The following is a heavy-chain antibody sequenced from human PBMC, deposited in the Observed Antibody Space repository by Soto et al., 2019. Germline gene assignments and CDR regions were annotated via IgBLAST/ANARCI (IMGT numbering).Heavy chain of an antibody. CDR2: IYPGDSDT. V-gene: IGHV5-51*01. D-gene: IGHD3-22*01. J-gene: IGHJ4*02. Sequence: PGESLKISCKGSGYSFTTYWIAWVRQMPGKGLEWMGIIYPGDSDTRYSPSFQGQVTISADGSISTAYLQWSSLKASDTAVYYCARVGIVVVIEGGHFDYWGQGTLVTVSS. CDR1: GYSFTTYW. CDR3: ARVGIVVVIEGGHFDY.